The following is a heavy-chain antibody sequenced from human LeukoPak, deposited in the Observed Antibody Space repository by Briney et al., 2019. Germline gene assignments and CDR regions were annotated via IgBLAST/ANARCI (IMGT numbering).Heavy chain of an antibody. CDR2: IYYSGST. CDR1: GGSLSSSSYY. CDR3: ASRSSIWSGYQDTLYYFDS. V-gene: IGHV4-61*01. Sequence: PSETLSLTCTVSGGSLSSSSYYWGWIRQPPGKRLEWIGHIYYSGSTNYNPSLKSRVTISVDTSKNQFPQKLSSVTAADTAVYYCASRSSIWSGYQDTLYYFDSWGQGTLVTVSS. J-gene: IGHJ4*02. D-gene: IGHD3-3*01.